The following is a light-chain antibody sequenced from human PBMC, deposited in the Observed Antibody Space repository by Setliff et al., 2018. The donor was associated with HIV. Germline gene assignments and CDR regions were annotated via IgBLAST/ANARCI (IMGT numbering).Light chain of an antibody. J-gene: IGLJ1*01. Sequence: QSVLTQPASVSGSPGQSITISCTGTSSDVGSYDLVSWYQQHPGKAPKVMIYEVSKRPSGVSNRFSGSKSGNTASLTISGLQAEDEADYYCCSYAGSSTFVFGIGTNVTVL. CDR1: SSDVGSYDL. CDR2: EVS. CDR3: CSYAGSSTFV. V-gene: IGLV2-23*02.